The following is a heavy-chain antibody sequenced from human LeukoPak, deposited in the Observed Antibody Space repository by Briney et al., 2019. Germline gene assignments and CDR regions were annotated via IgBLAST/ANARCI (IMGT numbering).Heavy chain of an antibody. CDR1: GFTFSGYW. CDR2: IKPDGSEK. D-gene: IGHD5-18*01. Sequence: TGGSLILSCAASGFTFSGYWMSWVRQAPGKGLEWVANIKPDGSEKYYVDSVKGRFTISRENAKNSLYLQMNSLRAEDTAVYYCARDRIQLWSHDYWGQGTLVTVSS. J-gene: IGHJ4*02. CDR3: ARDRIQLWSHDY. V-gene: IGHV3-7*04.